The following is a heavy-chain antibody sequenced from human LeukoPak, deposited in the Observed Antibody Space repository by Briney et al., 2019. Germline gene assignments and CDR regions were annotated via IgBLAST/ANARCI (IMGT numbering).Heavy chain of an antibody. V-gene: IGHV3-30*03. CDR2: ISYDGSNT. CDR1: GFTFSNYG. D-gene: IGHD5-12*01. CDR3: AMALGYSDYDFDS. Sequence: QPGESLRLSCAASGFTFSNYGMQWVRQAPGKGLEWLALISYDGSNTYYADSVKGRFTISRDNSKNTVHLQMNSPRAEDTAVYYCAMALGYSDYDFDSWGQGTLVTVSS. J-gene: IGHJ4*02.